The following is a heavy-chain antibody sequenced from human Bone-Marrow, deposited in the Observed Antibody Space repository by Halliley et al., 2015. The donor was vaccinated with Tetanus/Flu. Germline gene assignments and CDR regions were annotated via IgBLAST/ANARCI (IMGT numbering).Heavy chain of an antibody. CDR2: RGNGVRT. J-gene: IGHJ5*02. Sequence: RGNGVRTYYADPVKGRFTISRDNSKNTLYLQMSSLRAEDTAVYSCAKAHTSTWYGEVNWFDPWGQGTLVTVSS. D-gene: IGHD3-10*01. CDR3: AKAHTSTWYGEVNWFDP. V-gene: IGHV3-23*01.